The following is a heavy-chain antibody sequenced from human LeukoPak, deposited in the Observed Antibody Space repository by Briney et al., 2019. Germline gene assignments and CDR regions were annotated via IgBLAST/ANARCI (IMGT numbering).Heavy chain of an antibody. CDR3: AKDNGALGVTTTLFDY. V-gene: IGHV3-11*01. CDR1: GFIFSDYH. D-gene: IGHD4-17*01. J-gene: IGHJ4*02. Sequence: NPGGSLRLSCAASGFIFSDYHMSWIRQAPGKGLEWVSYISGSGSTIYYADSVEGRFTISRDNANNSLFLQMNSLRAEGMALYYCAKDNGALGVTTTLFDYWGQGTLVTVSS. CDR2: ISGSGSTI.